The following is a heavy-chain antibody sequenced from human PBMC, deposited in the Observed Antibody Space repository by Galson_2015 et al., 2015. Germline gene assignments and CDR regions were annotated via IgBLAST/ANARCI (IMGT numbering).Heavy chain of an antibody. CDR2: IIPIFGTA. D-gene: IGHD3-10*01. V-gene: IGHV1-69*13. CDR1: GGTFSSYA. J-gene: IGHJ4*02. Sequence: SVKVSCKASGGTFSSYAISWVRQAPGQGLEWMGGIIPIFGTANYAQKFQGRVTITADESTSTAYMELSSLRSEDTAVYYCARELAVRGVIIPYWGQGTLVTVSS. CDR3: ARELAVRGVIIPY.